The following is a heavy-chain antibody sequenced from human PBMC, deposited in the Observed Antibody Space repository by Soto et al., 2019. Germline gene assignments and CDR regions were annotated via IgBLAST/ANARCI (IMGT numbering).Heavy chain of an antibody. Sequence: EVQLLESGGGSVQPGGSLRLSCAASGFTFSNYAMTWVRQAPGKGLEWVSTISGTAGNTYYADSVKGRFTISRDNSKNTLYLQMNSLRAEDTAVYYCATKYYFGSGSYVFYFDYWGQGTLVTVSS. CDR1: GFTFSNYA. V-gene: IGHV3-23*01. CDR3: ATKYYFGSGSYVFYFDY. CDR2: ISGTAGNT. D-gene: IGHD3-10*01. J-gene: IGHJ4*02.